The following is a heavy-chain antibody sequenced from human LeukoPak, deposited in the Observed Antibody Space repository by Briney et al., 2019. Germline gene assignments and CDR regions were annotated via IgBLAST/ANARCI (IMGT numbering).Heavy chain of an antibody. CDR1: GFTFSSSE. J-gene: IGHJ2*01. Sequence: PGGSLRLSCAASGFTFSSSEMNWVRQAPGKGLEWVSFISSSGTTIYYADSVKGRFTISRDDAKNSLSLQMNSLRAEDTAVYYCARDRGTNGRVHWYFDLWGRGTLVTVSS. V-gene: IGHV3-48*03. CDR2: ISSSGTTI. CDR3: ARDRGTNGRVHWYFDL. D-gene: IGHD2-8*01.